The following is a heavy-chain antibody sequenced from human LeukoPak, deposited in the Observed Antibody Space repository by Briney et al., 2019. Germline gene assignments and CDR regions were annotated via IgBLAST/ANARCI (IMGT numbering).Heavy chain of an antibody. V-gene: IGHV3-21*01. D-gene: IGHD2-2*01. Sequence: PGGSLRLSCAASGFTFSSYSMNWARQAPGKGLEWVSSISSSSSYIYYADSVKGRFYISRDNAKNSLYLQMNSLRTEDTAVYYCATPSMTSSCHFDYWGQGTLVTVSS. J-gene: IGHJ4*02. CDR3: ATPSMTSSCHFDY. CDR2: ISSSSSYI. CDR1: GFTFSSYS.